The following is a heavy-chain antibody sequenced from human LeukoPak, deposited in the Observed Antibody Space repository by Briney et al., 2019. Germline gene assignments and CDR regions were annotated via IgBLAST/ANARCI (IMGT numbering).Heavy chain of an antibody. CDR1: GYSFTSYW. D-gene: IGHD4-17*01. CDR3: ARHASGDYGDYVGRHFYYFDY. J-gene: IGHJ4*02. CDR2: IYPGESDT. V-gene: IGHV5-51*01. Sequence: GESLKISCKGSGYSFTSYWIGWVRQMPGKGLEWMGIIYPGESDTRYSPSFQGQVTISADKSISTAYLQWSSLKASDTAMYYCARHASGDYGDYVGRHFYYFDYWGQGTLVTVSS.